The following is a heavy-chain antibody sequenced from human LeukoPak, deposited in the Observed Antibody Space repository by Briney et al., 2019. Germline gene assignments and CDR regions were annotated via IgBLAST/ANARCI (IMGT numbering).Heavy chain of an antibody. CDR3: ARGPAESSSSDY. J-gene: IGHJ4*02. D-gene: IGHD6-13*01. V-gene: IGHV4-59*08. Sequence: SETLSLTCTVSGGSISSYYWSWIRQPPGKGLEWIGYIYYSGSTNYNPSLKSRVTISVDTSKNQFSLKLSSVTAADTAVYYCARGPAESSSSDYWGQGTLVTVSS. CDR2: IYYSGST. CDR1: GGSISSYY.